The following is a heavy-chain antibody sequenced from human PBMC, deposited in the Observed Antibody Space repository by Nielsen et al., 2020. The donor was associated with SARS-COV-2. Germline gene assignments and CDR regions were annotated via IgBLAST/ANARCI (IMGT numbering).Heavy chain of an antibody. V-gene: IGHV3-30-3*01. CDR3: ARVWEQWLVLNYYGMDV. CDR1: GFTFSSYA. CDR2: ISYDGSNK. Sequence: GESLKISCAASGFTFSSYAMHWVRQAPGKGLEWVAVISYDGSNKYYADSVKGRFTISRDNSKNTLYLQMNSLRAEDTAVYYCARVWEQWLVLNYYGMDVWGQGTTVTVSS. D-gene: IGHD6-19*01. J-gene: IGHJ6*02.